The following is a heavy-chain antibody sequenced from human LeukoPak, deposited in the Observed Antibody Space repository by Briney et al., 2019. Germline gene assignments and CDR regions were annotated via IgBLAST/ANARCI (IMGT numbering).Heavy chain of an antibody. J-gene: IGHJ4*02. CDR1: GFTFSSYA. CDR2: ISGSGGST. Sequence: GGSLRLSCAASGFTFSSYAMSWVRQAPGKGLEWVSGISGSGGSTYYADSVKGRFTISRDNSKKTLYLQMNSLRAEDTAVYYCAKAHYDFWSGYYRYFDYWGQGTLVTVSS. CDR3: AKAHYDFWSGYYRYFDY. D-gene: IGHD3-3*01. V-gene: IGHV3-23*01.